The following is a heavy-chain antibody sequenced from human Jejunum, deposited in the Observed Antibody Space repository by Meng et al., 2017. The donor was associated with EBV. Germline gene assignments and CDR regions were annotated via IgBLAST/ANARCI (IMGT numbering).Heavy chain of an antibody. Sequence: YRRLLQQARRVVLDGVSIIGYSGNAYYAEYVKGRFTMSTDTSKSTVYMEMSSLRVEDTAVYYCASNACSSWNFNYWGQGTLVTVSS. J-gene: IGHJ4*02. CDR2: IGYSGNA. V-gene: IGHV3-53*05. CDR1: Y. CDR3: ASNACSSWNFNY. D-gene: IGHD6-13*01.